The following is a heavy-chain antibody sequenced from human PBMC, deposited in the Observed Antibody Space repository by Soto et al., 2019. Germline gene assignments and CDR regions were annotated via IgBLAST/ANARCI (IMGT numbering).Heavy chain of an antibody. D-gene: IGHD3-22*01. CDR3: ARGWGRSDSSGYYMYFDV. CDR1: GGGSFSSFS. V-gene: IGHV1-69*01. CDR2: TIPNFGTA. J-gene: IGHJ4*02. Sequence: QVQLVQSGAEVRKPGSSVKVSCKASGGGSFSSFSITWVRQAPRQGLEWMGGTIPNFGTANYAQKFQDRVTLTADEKTRTAYMELSSLRSEDTAIYFCARGWGRSDSSGYYMYFDVWGQGTPITVSS.